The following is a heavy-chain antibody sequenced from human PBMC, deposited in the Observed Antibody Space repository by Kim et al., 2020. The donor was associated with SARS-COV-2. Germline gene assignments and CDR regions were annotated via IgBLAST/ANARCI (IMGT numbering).Heavy chain of an antibody. CDR3: AKGFTYYYGSGSYYSLLAPIDY. Sequence: GGSLRLSCAASGFTFDDYAMHWVRQAPGKGLEWVSGISWNSGSIGYADSVKGRFTISRDNAKNSLYLQMNSLRAEDTALYYCAKGFTYYYGSGSYYSLLAPIDYWGQGTLVTVSS. J-gene: IGHJ4*02. D-gene: IGHD3-10*01. CDR1: GFTFDDYA. V-gene: IGHV3-9*01. CDR2: ISWNSGSI.